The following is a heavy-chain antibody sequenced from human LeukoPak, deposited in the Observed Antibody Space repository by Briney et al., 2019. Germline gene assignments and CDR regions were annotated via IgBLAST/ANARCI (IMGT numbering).Heavy chain of an antibody. J-gene: IGHJ4*02. D-gene: IGHD6-13*01. CDR1: GFTFSNYG. CDR3: AKDRPTVYSSSWLHFLDS. CDR2: ISGSGGSS. V-gene: IGHV3-23*01. Sequence: PGGSLRLSCAASGFTFSNYGMIWVRQAPGKGLEWVSGISGSGGSSYLADSVKGRFITSRDNSKNTLYLQMNSLRADDTAVYFCAKDRPTVYSSSWLHFLDSWGQGTLVTVSS.